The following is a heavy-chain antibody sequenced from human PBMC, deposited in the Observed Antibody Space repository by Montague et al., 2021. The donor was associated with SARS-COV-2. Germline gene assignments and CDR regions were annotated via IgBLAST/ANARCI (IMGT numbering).Heavy chain of an antibody. CDR2: IYTSGST. Sequence: TLSLTCTVSGGSISSGSYYWSWIRQPAGKGLEWIGRIYTSGSTNYNPSLKSRVTISVDTSKNQFSLKLSSVTAADTAVYYRARVGVGTMVRGVIPAYYYYGMDVWGQGTTVTVSS. J-gene: IGHJ6*02. CDR1: GGSISSGSYY. V-gene: IGHV4-61*02. CDR3: ARVGVGTMVRGVIPAYYYYGMDV. D-gene: IGHD3-10*01.